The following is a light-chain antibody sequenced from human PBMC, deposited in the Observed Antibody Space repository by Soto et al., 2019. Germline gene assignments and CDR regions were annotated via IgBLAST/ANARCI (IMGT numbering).Light chain of an antibody. V-gene: IGKV3-15*01. J-gene: IGKJ1*01. CDR3: QQYQNWPPWT. CDR2: GAS. CDR1: QSVNSN. Sequence: EIVMTQSPATLSLSPGERATLSCRASQSVNSNLAWYQQKPGQSPRLLIHGASTRSTGIPARFSGSGSGTDSTLTISSLQSEDVAVDYCQQYQNWPPWTFGQGTKVDIK.